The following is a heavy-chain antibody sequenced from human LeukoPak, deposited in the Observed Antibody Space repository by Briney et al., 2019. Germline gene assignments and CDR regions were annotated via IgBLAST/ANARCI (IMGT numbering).Heavy chain of an antibody. CDR3: TSGFNGLYLTY. V-gene: IGHV3-73*01. CDR2: ISTKPSSYAT. J-gene: IGHJ4*02. D-gene: IGHD2-8*01. Sequence: GGSLRLSCAASGFTFSDSAMHCVRPGFGEGVGWGGRISTKPSSYATEYAASVKGKFTISRDDSKSTAYLQMNSLKSEDTAVYYCTSGFNGLYLTYWGQGTLVTVSS. CDR1: GFTFSDSA.